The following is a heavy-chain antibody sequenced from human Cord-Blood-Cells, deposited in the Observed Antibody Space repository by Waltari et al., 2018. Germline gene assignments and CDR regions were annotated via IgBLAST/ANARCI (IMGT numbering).Heavy chain of an antibody. J-gene: IGHJ4*02. CDR3: ARGSYDYVWGSYRYTRRYFDY. V-gene: IGHV4-34*01. CDR2: INHSGST. CDR1: GGSFSGYY. D-gene: IGHD3-16*02. Sequence: QVQLQQWGAGLLKPSETLSLTCAVYGGSFSGYYWSWIRQPPGKGLEWIGEINHSGSTNYNPSLKSRVTISLDTSKNQFSLKLSSVTAADTAVYYCARGSYDYVWGSYRYTRRYFDYWGQGTLVTVSS.